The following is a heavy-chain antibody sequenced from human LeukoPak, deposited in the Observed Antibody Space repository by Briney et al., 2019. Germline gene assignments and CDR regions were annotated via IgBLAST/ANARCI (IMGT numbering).Heavy chain of an antibody. J-gene: IGHJ3*02. Sequence: ASVKVSCKASGYTFTSYDINWVRQATGQGLEWMGWMNPNSGNTGYAQKFQGRVTITRNTSISTAYMELSSLRSEDTAVYYCARGRVVVVPAQDDAFDIWGQGTMSPSLQ. CDR2: MNPNSGNT. D-gene: IGHD2-2*01. V-gene: IGHV1-8*03. CDR3: ARGRVVVVPAQDDAFDI. CDR1: GYTFTSYD.